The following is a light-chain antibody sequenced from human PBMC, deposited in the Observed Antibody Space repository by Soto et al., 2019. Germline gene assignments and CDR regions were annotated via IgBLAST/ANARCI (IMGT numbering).Light chain of an antibody. Sequence: EIVLTQSPGTLSLSPGERATLSCRDSQSVSTSYLDWYQQKPGQAPRLLISGASSRATGIPDRFSGSGSGTDFILTISRLEPKYFALYYCQQYGSSLLFTFGPGTKLYIK. J-gene: IGKJ3*01. CDR2: GAS. CDR1: QSVSTSY. V-gene: IGKV3-20*01. CDR3: QQYGSSLLFT.